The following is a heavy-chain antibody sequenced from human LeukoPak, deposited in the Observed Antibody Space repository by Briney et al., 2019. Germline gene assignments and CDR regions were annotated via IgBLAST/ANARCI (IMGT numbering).Heavy chain of an antibody. J-gene: IGHJ6*02. CDR2: IFYDGRN. V-gene: IGHV3-30-3*01. CDR1: GFNFSDYT. Sequence: PGGTLRLSCAASGFNFSDYTMHWVRQAPGKGLEWVALIFYDGRNHYGDSVKGRFTISRDNSKNTLYLQMDSLRDEDTAVYYCARGPDYYYGMDVWGQGTTVTVSS. CDR3: ARGPDYYYGMDV.